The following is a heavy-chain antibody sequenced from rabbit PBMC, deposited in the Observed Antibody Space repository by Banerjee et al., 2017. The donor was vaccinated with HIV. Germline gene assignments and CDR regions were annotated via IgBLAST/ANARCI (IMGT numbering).Heavy chain of an antibody. V-gene: IGHV1S45*01. CDR1: GFSFSSSDY. J-gene: IGHJ6*01. CDR2: IGTSSGST. CDR3: ARARYSSTYTYGYYGMDL. D-gene: IGHD6-1*01. Sequence: QEQLVESGGDLVKPGASLTLTCTASGFSFSSSDYMCWVRQAPGKGLEWIGCIGTSSGSTYYASWVNGRFTISKTSSTTVTLQMTSLTAADTATYFCARARYSSTYTYGYYGMDLWGPGTLVTVS.